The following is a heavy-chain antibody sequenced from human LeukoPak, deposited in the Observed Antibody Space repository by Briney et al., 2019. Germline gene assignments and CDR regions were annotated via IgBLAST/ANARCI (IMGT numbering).Heavy chain of an antibody. V-gene: IGHV4-30-4*08. D-gene: IGHD3-3*01. CDR1: GGSISSGDYY. CDR2: IYYSGST. CDR3: ARVPTSGGDFWSGYYRHAFDI. Sequence: SETLSLTCTVSGGSISSGDYYWRWIRQPPGKGLEWIGYIYYSGSTYYSPSLKSRVTISVDTSKNQFSLKLSSVTAADTAVYYCARVPTSGGDFWSGYYRHAFDIWGQGTMVTVSS. J-gene: IGHJ3*02.